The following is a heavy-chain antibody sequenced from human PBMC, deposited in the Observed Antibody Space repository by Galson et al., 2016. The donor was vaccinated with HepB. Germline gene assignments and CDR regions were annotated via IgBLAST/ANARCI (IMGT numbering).Heavy chain of an antibody. Sequence: SVKVSCKASGYTFISYGITWVRQAPGQGLEWMEWISPYSGNTKYAQKLQGRVTMTTDTVTSTAYMELRSLTSDDTAVYYCARDQYSKGYNDNSGYYVSWGQGTLVTVSS. CDR1: GYTFISYG. D-gene: IGHD3-22*01. CDR3: ARDQYSKGYNDNSGYYVS. V-gene: IGHV1-18*01. CDR2: ISPYSGNT. J-gene: IGHJ5*02.